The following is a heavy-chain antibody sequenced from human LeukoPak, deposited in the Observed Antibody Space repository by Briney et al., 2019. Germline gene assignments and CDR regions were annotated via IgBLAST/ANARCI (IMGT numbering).Heavy chain of an antibody. CDR2: ISSGSESST. V-gene: IGHV3-48*02. CDR1: GFTFSNYE. J-gene: IGHJ4*02. CDR3: AREYSSSYYFDY. Sequence: GGSLRLSCAASGFTFSNYEMNWVRQVPGKGLEWVSYISSGSESSTYYADSVKGRFTISRDNAKNSLYLQMNSLRDEDTAVYYCAREYSSSYYFDYWGQGTLVTVSS. D-gene: IGHD6-13*01.